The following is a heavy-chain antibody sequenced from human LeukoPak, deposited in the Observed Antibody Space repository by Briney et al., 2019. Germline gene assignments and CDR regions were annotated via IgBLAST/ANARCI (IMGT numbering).Heavy chain of an antibody. CDR3: AKDTYYDFWSPPDYFDY. Sequence: GGSLRLSCAASGFTFSSYAMSWVRPAPGQGLEWGSATSGSGGSTYYADSAKGRFTISRDNSNNTLYLQMNSLRAEDTAVYYCAKDTYYDFWSPPDYFDYWGQGTLVTVSS. D-gene: IGHD3-3*01. V-gene: IGHV3-23*01. CDR1: GFTFSSYA. CDR2: TSGSGGST. J-gene: IGHJ4*02.